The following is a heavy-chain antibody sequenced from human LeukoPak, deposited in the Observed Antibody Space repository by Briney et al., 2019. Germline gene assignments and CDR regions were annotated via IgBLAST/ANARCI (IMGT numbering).Heavy chain of an antibody. J-gene: IGHJ5*02. CDR1: GGSIGSYY. V-gene: IGHV4-4*07. CDR2: IYTSGST. CDR3: ARDNEATVTTGWFDP. Sequence: PSETLSLTCTVSGGSIGSYYWSWIRQPAGKGLEWIGRIYTSGSTNYNTSLKSRVTMSVDTSKNQFSLKLSSVTAADTAVYYCARDNEATVTTGWFDPWGQGTLVTVSS. D-gene: IGHD4-17*01.